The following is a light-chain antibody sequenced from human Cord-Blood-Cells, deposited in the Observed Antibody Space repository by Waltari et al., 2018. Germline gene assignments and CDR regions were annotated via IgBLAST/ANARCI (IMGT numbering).Light chain of an antibody. Sequence: DIVMTQSPDSLSVSLGERATINCKYSQSVLQSSNNTDYLAWYQEKPGQPPKLVIYWASTRESGVPDRFIGSGSGTDFPLTISSLQAEDVAVYYCQQYYSTPWTFGQGTKVEIK. CDR1: QSVLQSSNNTDY. V-gene: IGKV4-1*01. CDR3: QQYYSTPWT. CDR2: WAS. J-gene: IGKJ1*01.